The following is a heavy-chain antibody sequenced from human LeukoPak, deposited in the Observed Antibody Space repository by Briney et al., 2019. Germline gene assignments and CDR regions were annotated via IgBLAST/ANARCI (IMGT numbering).Heavy chain of an antibody. D-gene: IGHD2-2*01. Sequence: ASVKVSCKASRYTFTDYYMHWVRQAPGQGLEWMGWINPNGGGTNYAQTFQGRVTMTRDTSISTGYMELSRLRSDDTAVYYCARGGWSLGYCSSSSSLVWFDPWRQGTLVTHSS. CDR3: ARGGWSLGYCSSSSSLVWFDP. V-gene: IGHV1-2*02. J-gene: IGHJ5*02. CDR1: RYTFTDYY. CDR2: INPNGGGT.